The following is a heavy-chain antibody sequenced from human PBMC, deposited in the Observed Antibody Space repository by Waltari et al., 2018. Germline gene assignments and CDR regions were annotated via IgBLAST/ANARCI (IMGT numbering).Heavy chain of an antibody. V-gene: IGHV4-34*01. J-gene: IGHJ4*02. Sequence: QVQLQQWGAGLLKPSETLSLTCAVYGGPFSGDFWSWIRQPSGKGLEWIGEINHSGSTNYIPSLKSRVTISVDTSKNQFSLKLSSVTAADTAVYYCARLLQPRKTAATRGDFDYWGQGTLVTVSS. D-gene: IGHD2-2*01. CDR3: ARLLQPRKTAATRGDFDY. CDR2: INHSGST. CDR1: GGPFSGDF.